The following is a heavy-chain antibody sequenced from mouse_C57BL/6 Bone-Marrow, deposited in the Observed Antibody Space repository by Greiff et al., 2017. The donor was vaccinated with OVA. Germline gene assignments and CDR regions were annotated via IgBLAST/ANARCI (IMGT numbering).Heavy chain of an antibody. J-gene: IGHJ1*03. V-gene: IGHV5-15*01. CDR3: ARSDYYGSSPYWYFDV. D-gene: IGHD1-1*01. CDR1: GFTFSDYG. CDR2: ISNLAYSI. Sequence: EVQVVESGGGLVQPGGSLKLSCAASGFTFSDYGMAWVRQAPRKGPEWVAFISNLAYSIYYADTVTGRFTISRENAKNTLYLEMSSLRSEDTAMYYCARSDYYGSSPYWYFDVWGTGTTVTVSS.